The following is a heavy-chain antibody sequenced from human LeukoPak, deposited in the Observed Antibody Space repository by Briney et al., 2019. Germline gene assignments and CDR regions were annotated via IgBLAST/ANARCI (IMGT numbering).Heavy chain of an antibody. J-gene: IGHJ4*02. CDR1: GGSMISHY. V-gene: IGHV4-59*11. CDR2: IYYSGST. CDR3: ARGDSNEWFGELLFDY. Sequence: SETLSLTCTVSGGSMISHYWSWIRQPPGKGLEWIGYIYYSGSTNYNPSLKSRVTISVDTSKNQFSLKLSSVTAADTAVYYCARGDSNEWFGELLFDYWGQGTLVTVSS. D-gene: IGHD3-10*01.